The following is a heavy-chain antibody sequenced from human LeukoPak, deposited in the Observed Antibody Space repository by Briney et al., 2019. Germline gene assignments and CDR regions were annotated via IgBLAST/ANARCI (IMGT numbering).Heavy chain of an antibody. CDR1: ELTSRDYF. CDR2: ISSSSTYI. V-gene: IGHV3-21*01. Sequence: GGSLRLSCAVSELTSRDYFVNWVRQAPGKGLEWVSSISSSSTYIYYAESVKGRFTISRDNAKNSVYLQMNSLRVDDTAVYYCPRDVGNSGFLDYWGQGTVVTVSP. D-gene: IGHD6-19*01. CDR3: PRDVGNSGFLDY. J-gene: IGHJ4*02.